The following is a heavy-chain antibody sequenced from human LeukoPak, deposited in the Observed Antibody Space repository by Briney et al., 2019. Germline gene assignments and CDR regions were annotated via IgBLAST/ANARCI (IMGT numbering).Heavy chain of an antibody. CDR3: ARDVGTSGRSSWYKDLDY. CDR1: GFTLRSYW. J-gene: IGHJ4*02. CDR2: INRDGSST. V-gene: IGHV3-74*01. Sequence: GGSLRLSCAASGFTLRSYWMHWVRQAPGKGLVWVSHINRDGSSTNYADSVKGRFTISRDNARTTLYLQMNSLRAEDTAVYYCARDVGTSGRSSWYKDLDYWGQGTLVTVSS. D-gene: IGHD6-13*01.